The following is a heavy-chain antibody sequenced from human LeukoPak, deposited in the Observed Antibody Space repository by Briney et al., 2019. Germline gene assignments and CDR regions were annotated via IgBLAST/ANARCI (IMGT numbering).Heavy chain of an antibody. V-gene: IGHV1-69*13. J-gene: IGHJ3*02. CDR3: ARDGPGLVVVAATPPHDAFDI. Sequence: GASVTVSCMASGGTFSSYAISWVRQAPGQGLEWMGGIIPIFGTANYAQKFLGRVTITADEPTSTAYMELSSLRSEDTAVYYCARDGPGLVVVAATPPHDAFDIWGQGTMVTVSS. CDR2: IIPIFGTA. D-gene: IGHD2-15*01. CDR1: GGTFSSYA.